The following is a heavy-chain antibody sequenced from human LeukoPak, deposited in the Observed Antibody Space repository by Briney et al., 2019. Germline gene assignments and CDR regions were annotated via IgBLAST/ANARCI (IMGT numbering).Heavy chain of an antibody. J-gene: IGHJ4*02. Sequence: SETLSLTCTVCGGSISSYYWRWIRQPPGKGLEWVGYIYYSGSTNYNPSLKSRVTISVDTSKNQFSLKLSSVTAADTAVYYCARVPPYCSSTSCYEPYFDYWGQGTLVTVSS. D-gene: IGHD2-2*01. CDR1: GGSISSYY. CDR2: IYYSGST. V-gene: IGHV4-59*01. CDR3: ARVPPYCSSTSCYEPYFDY.